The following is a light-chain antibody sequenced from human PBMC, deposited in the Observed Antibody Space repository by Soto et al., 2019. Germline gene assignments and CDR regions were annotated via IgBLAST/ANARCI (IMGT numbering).Light chain of an antibody. CDR3: QQYDHLPPA. Sequence: DIQMTHSPSSLSASVGDRVTITCQASQDISNYLNWFQQKPGRAPNLLIYDASSLETGVPSRFSRSGSGTDVTFTISSLQPDDIATYYCQQYDHLPPAFGGGTKLEI. CDR2: DAS. V-gene: IGKV1-33*01. CDR1: QDISNY. J-gene: IGKJ4*01.